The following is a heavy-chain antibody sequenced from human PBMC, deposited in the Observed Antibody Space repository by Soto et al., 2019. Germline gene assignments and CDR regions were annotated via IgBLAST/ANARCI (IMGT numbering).Heavy chain of an antibody. CDR1: GYTFTSYG. Sequence: GASVKVSCKASGYTFTSYGISWVRQAPGQGLEWMGWISAYNGNTNYAQKLQGRVTMTTDTSTSTAYMELRSLRSDDTAAYYCARDRVATIFVVDYGMDVWGQGTTVTVSS. D-gene: IGHD5-12*01. V-gene: IGHV1-18*01. CDR3: ARDRVATIFVVDYGMDV. J-gene: IGHJ6*02. CDR2: ISAYNGNT.